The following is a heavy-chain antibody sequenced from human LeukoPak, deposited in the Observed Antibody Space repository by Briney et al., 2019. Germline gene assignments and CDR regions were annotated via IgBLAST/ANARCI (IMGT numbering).Heavy chain of an antibody. Sequence: GGSLRLSCAASGFTLTTYAMNWVRQAPGKGLEWVSAVVGNGNTYYADSVKGRFTISKDTSKNMLYLQMNSLRVEDTAIYYCAKDRAPDTGWNFDYWGQGTLVSVSS. CDR2: VVGNGNT. CDR3: AKDRAPDTGWNFDY. J-gene: IGHJ4*02. D-gene: IGHD6-19*01. V-gene: IGHV3-23*01. CDR1: GFTLTTYA.